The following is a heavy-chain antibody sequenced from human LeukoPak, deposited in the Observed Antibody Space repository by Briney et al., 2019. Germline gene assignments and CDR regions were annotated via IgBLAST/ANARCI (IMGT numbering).Heavy chain of an antibody. Sequence: GGALRLSFAASGFTFSSYAMHWVRQAPGKGLERVAVISYDGSNKYYAHSVKGRFTIPRDNSKNTLDLQMNYLRPEDTAVYYCARETAPDIVATEGEGGFDYWGQGTLVTVSS. J-gene: IGHJ4*02. CDR2: ISYDGSNK. D-gene: IGHD5-12*01. CDR3: ARETAPDIVATEGEGGFDY. CDR1: GFTFSSYA. V-gene: IGHV3-30-3*01.